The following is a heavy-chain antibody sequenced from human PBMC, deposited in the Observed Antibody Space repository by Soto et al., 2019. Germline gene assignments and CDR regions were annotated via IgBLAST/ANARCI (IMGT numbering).Heavy chain of an antibody. V-gene: IGHV1-18*01. Sequence: ASVKVSCKASGYTFTSYGISWVRQAPGQGLEWMGWISAYNGNTNYAQKLQGRVTMTTDTSTSTAYMELRSLRSDDTAVYYCARVGFGDYCSSTSCYGLYYYYMDVWGKGTTVTVSS. CDR1: GYTFTSYG. CDR2: ISAYNGNT. CDR3: ARVGFGDYCSSTSCYGLYYYYMDV. D-gene: IGHD2-2*01. J-gene: IGHJ6*03.